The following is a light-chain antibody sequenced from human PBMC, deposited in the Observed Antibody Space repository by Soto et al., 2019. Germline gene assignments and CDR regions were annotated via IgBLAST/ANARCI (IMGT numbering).Light chain of an antibody. J-gene: IGLJ2*01. CDR2: GNN. CDR3: QSYDSSLSGSVV. V-gene: IGLV1-40*01. CDR1: SSHIGTGYD. Sequence: QSVLTQPPSVSGAPGQRVTISCPGSSSHIGTGYDVHWYQQLPGTAPKLLIYGNNNRPSGVPDRFSGSKSGTSASLAITGLQAEDEADYYCQSYDSSLSGSVVFGGGTQPTVL.